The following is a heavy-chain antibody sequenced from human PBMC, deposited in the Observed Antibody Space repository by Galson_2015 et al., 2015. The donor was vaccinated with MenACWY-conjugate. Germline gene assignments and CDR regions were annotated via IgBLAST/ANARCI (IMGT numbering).Heavy chain of an antibody. V-gene: IGHV3-13*01. CDR1: GLTFSSYD. J-gene: IGHJ6*02. D-gene: IGHD2-2*01. CDR3: VGQRKEVADARTGYYYYGLDV. Sequence: SLRLSCAASGLTFSSYDMHWVRQLTGKGLQWVSGSETSGDTYYPDSVKGRFTVSRENAKNSLYLQMNSLRAEDTAVYYCVGQRKEVADARTGYYYYGLDVWGQGTTVTVSS. CDR2: SETSGDT.